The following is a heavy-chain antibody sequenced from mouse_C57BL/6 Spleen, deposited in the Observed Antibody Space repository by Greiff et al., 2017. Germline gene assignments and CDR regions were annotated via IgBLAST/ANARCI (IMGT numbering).Heavy chain of an antibody. CDR2: INPNNGGT. V-gene: IGHV1-26*01. D-gene: IGHD1-1*01. J-gene: IGHJ3*01. Sequence: VQLKQSGPELVKPGASVKISCKASGYTFTDYYMNWVKQSHGKSLEWIGDINPNNGGTSYNQKFKGKATLTVDKSSSTAYMELRSLTSEDSAVYYCARAQHSSTVPWFADWGQGTLVTVSA. CDR1: GYTFTDYY. CDR3: ARAQHSSTVPWFAD.